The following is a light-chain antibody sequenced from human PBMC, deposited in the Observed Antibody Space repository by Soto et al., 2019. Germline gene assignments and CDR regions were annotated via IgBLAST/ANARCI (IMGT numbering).Light chain of an antibody. CDR1: QSITTY. CDR2: AAS. V-gene: IGKV1-39*01. CDR3: QQSYSIFLT. J-gene: IGKJ1*01. Sequence: DIQMTQSPSSLSASVGDRVTITCRASQSITTYLNWYQHKPGKAPKLPIYAASSLQSGVPSRFSGSGSGTDFTLTISSLQPEDFATYYCQQSYSIFLTFGQGTKVEVK.